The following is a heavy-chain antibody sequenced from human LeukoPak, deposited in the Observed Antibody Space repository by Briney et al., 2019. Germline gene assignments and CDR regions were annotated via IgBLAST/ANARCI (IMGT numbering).Heavy chain of an antibody. V-gene: IGHV3-30*04. CDR2: ISYDGSNK. CDR3: VRDRGWSQTYGSGTYGLDY. CDR1: GFTFSNYA. D-gene: IGHD3-10*01. J-gene: IGHJ4*02. Sequence: PGGSLRLSCAASGFTFSNYAMYWVRQTPGKGLQWVALISYDGSNKYSADSVKGRFTISRDNSRNTLYLQMNSLRAEDTAVYYCVRDRGWSQTYGSGTYGLDYWGQGTLVTVSS.